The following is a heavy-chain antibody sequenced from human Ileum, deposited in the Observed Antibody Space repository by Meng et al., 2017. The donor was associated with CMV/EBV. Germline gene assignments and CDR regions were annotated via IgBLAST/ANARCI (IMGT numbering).Heavy chain of an antibody. CDR1: GFSLNTNAVG. D-gene: IGHD6-19*01. CDR3: AHGSGWLCDF. CDR2: IYWDDHK. Sequence: LTFPFSGFSLNTNAVGVGWFRQPPGQALEWLAFIYWDDHKYYNASLQSRLTINKDTSKNHVVLTMTNMDPVDTATYYCAHGSGWLCDFWGQGILVTVSS. V-gene: IGHV2-5*02. J-gene: IGHJ4*02.